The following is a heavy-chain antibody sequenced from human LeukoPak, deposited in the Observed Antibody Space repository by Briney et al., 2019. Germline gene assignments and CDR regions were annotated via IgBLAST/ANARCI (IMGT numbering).Heavy chain of an antibody. D-gene: IGHD3-16*01. CDR1: GFTFSSYA. CDR3: AKKMGGPDDHEAFDI. CDR2: ISGSGGST. Sequence: GGSLRLTCAASGFTFSSYAMSWVRQAPGKGLEWVSAISGSGGSTYYADSVKGRFTISRDNSNNTLYLQMNSLRAEDTAVYYCAKKMGGPDDHEAFDIWAQGTMVTVSS. J-gene: IGHJ3*02. V-gene: IGHV3-23*01.